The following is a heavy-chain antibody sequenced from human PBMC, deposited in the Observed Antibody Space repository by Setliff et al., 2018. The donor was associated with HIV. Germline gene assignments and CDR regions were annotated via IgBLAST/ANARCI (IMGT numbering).Heavy chain of an antibody. D-gene: IGHD1-26*01. V-gene: IGHV1-18*01. CDR3: ASILVGVDDAFDI. J-gene: IGHJ3*02. Sequence: VASVKVSCKASGYTFTNYGISWVRQAPGQGLEWMGWISAYNGNTNYAQKLQDRVTMTTDTSTSTAYKELRSLRSDDTAVYCCASILVGVDDAFDIWGQGTMVTVSS. CDR2: ISAYNGNT. CDR1: GYTFTNYG.